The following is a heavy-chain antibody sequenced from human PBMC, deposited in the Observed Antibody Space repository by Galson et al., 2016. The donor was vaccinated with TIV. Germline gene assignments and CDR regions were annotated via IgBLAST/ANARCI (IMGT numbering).Heavy chain of an antibody. V-gene: IGHV2-70*11. CDR3: ARISGYYDHSGHFIPRSFDY. D-gene: IGHD3-22*01. CDR1: GFSLNTDGMC. CDR2: IDWDDGK. J-gene: IGHJ4*02. Sequence: PALVKPTQTLTLTCTFSGFSLNTDGMCVNWIRQPPGKALEWLARIDWDDGKSYTSSLKTRLTISKDTSKNQVVLRMTNMDPVDTATYYCARISGYYDHSGHFIPRSFDYWGQGTPVTVSS.